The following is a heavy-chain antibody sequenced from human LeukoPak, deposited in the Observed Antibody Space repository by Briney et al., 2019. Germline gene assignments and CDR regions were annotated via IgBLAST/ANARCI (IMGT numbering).Heavy chain of an antibody. D-gene: IGHD3-10*01. Sequence: PGGSLGLSCAASGFTFSSYSMNWVRQAPGKGLEWVSSISSSSSYIYYADSVKGRFTISRDNGKNSLYLQMNSLRAEDTAVYYCASGEGHGSGSYYNGYYYGMDVWGQGTTVTVSS. CDR1: GFTFSSYS. CDR2: ISSSSSYI. V-gene: IGHV3-21*01. J-gene: IGHJ6*02. CDR3: ASGEGHGSGSYYNGYYYGMDV.